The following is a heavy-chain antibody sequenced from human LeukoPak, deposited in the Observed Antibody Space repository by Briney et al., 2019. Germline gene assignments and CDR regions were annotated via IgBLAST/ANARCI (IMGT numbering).Heavy chain of an antibody. D-gene: IGHD3-16*01. J-gene: IGHJ4*02. Sequence: GGSLRLSCAASGFAFNFFAMSWVRQVPGKGLEWISTINANAGSTYYADSVKGRFTISRDNSKNTLYLQLNSLRVEDTAVYYCARDGFGGACFYWGQGTLVTVSS. CDR3: ARDGFGGACFY. CDR1: GFAFNFFA. V-gene: IGHV3-23*01. CDR2: INANAGST.